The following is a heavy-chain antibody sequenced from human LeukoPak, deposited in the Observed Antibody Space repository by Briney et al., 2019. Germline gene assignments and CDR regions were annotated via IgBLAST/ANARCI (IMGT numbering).Heavy chain of an antibody. CDR3: AREDASSWDY. J-gene: IGHJ4*02. Sequence: GGSLRLSCAASGFTFSTYSMNWVRQAPGKGLEWVSSISTSSIYIYYADSVKGRFTISRDNAKNSLYLQMNSLRAEDTAVHYCAREDASSWDYWGQGILVTVSS. V-gene: IGHV3-21*01. CDR2: ISTSSIYI. D-gene: IGHD6-13*01. CDR1: GFTFSTYS.